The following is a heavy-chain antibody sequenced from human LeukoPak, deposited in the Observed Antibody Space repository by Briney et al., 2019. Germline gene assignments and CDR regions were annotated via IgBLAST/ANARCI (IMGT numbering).Heavy chain of an antibody. J-gene: IGHJ4*02. CDR2: ISWNSGSM. Sequence: GRSLRLSCAASGFTFDDYAMHWVRQAPGKGLEWVSGISWNSGSMDYADSVKGRFTISRDNSKNTLYLQMNSLRAEDTAVYYCAKVGPEVGRSSGWYFDYWGQGTLVTVSS. CDR3: AKVGPEVGRSSGWYFDY. CDR1: GFTFDDYA. V-gene: IGHV3-9*01. D-gene: IGHD6-19*01.